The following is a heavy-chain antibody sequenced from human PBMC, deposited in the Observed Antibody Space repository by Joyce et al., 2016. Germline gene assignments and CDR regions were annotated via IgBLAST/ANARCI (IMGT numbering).Heavy chain of an antibody. J-gene: IGHJ6*02. CDR3: VRSTSGYFSNGVDV. V-gene: IGHV4-59*08. D-gene: IGHD5-12*01. CDR2: AHWSGGV. Sequence: QLLLRESGPRVVKPSETLSLTCSVSGGSVSEDYWAWIRQSPGTGLQYIGYAHWSGGVNLNPSLRGRVTISRDESKNEVSLRMTSLTAADSAIYYCVRSTSGYFSNGVDVWGRGT. CDR1: GGSVSEDY.